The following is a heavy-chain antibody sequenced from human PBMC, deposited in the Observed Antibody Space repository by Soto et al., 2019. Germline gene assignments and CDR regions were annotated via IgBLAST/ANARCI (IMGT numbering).Heavy chain of an antibody. CDR1: GGTFSSYA. V-gene: IGHV1-69*13. CDR3: ARGGIMTTFGERVVDAFDI. Sequence: ASVKVSCKASGGTFSSYAISWVRQAPGQGLEWMGGIIPIFGTANYAQKFQGRVAITADESTSTAYMELSSLRSDDTAVYYCARGGIMTTFGERVVDAFDIWGQGTMVTVSS. D-gene: IGHD3-16*01. CDR2: IIPIFGTA. J-gene: IGHJ3*02.